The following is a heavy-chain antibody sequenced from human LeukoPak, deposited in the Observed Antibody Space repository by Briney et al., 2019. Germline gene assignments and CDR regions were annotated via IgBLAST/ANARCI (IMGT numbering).Heavy chain of an antibody. CDR3: AATRHYYYGMDV. CDR2: INPSGGST. Sequence: ASVKVSCKASGYTFTSYYMHWVRQAPGQGLEWMGIINPSGGSTSYAQKFQGRVTMTRDTSTSTVYMELSSLRSEDTAVHYCAATRHYYYGMDVWGQGTTVTVSS. V-gene: IGHV1-46*01. J-gene: IGHJ6*02. CDR1: GYTFTSYY.